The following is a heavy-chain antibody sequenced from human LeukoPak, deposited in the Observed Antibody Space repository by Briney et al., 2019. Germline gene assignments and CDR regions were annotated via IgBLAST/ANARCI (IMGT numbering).Heavy chain of an antibody. V-gene: IGHV4-34*01. Sequence: PSETLSLTCAVYGGSFSGYYWSWIRQPPGKGLEWIGEINHSGSTNYNPSLKSRVTISVDTSKNQFSLKLSSVTAADTAVYYCARGHYDYVWGSYRPRRNVDYGGQGTLVTVSS. D-gene: IGHD3-16*02. CDR1: GGSFSGYY. J-gene: IGHJ4*02. CDR3: ARGHYDYVWGSYRPRRNVDY. CDR2: INHSGST.